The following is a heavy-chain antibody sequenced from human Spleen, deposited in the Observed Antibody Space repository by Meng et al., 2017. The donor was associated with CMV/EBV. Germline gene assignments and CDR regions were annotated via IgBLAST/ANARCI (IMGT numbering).Heavy chain of an antibody. V-gene: IGHV3-48*03. CDR2: ISSSGSTI. D-gene: IGHD6-13*01. CDR1: GFTFSSYE. CDR3: ARDFIAAADYYYYGMDV. J-gene: IGHJ6*02. Sequence: GGSLRLSCAASGFTFSSYEMNWVRQAPGKGLEWVSYISSSGSTIYYADSVKGRFTISRDNAKNSLYLQMNSLRAEDTAVYYCARDFIAAADYYYYGMDVWGQGTTVTVSS.